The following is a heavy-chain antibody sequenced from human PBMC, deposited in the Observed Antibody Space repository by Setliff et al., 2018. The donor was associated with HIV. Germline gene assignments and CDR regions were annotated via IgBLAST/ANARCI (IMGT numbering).Heavy chain of an antibody. J-gene: IGHJ4*02. Sequence: SETLSLTCTVSGGSISSSSYYWGWIRQPPGKGLEWIGSIFNDGRTYYNPSLKSRVTISVDTSKNQFSLKLSSAIAADTAVYYCARPYDSLYGWGQGVLVTVSS. CDR2: IFNDGRT. V-gene: IGHV4-39*07. CDR3: ARPYDSLYG. D-gene: IGHD3-22*01. CDR1: GGSISSSSYY.